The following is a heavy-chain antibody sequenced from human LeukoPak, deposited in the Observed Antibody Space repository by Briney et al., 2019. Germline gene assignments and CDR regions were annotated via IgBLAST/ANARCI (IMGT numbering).Heavy chain of an antibody. V-gene: IGHV5-51*01. CDR3: AKSHSGYSYFFDI. J-gene: IGHJ3*02. Sequence: GESLKISCKGFGYSFTTYWIGWVRQMPGKGLEWMGGIYPGDSDTTYSPSFQGQVTISADKSISTAYLQWNSLKASDTAMYYCAKSHSGYSYFFDIWGQGTMVTVSS. CDR2: IYPGDSDT. D-gene: IGHD2-2*03. CDR1: GYSFTTYW.